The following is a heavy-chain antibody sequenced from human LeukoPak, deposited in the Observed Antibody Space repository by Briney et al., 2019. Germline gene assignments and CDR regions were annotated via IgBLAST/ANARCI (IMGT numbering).Heavy chain of an antibody. CDR1: GGSFSGYY. D-gene: IGHD3-9*01. V-gene: IGHV4-34*01. Sequence: PSETLSLTCAVYGGSFSGYYWSWIRQPPGKGLEWIGEINHSGSTNYSPSLKSRVTISVDTSKNQFSLKLSSVTAADTAVYYCARGGIRVLRYFDKIGGHDAFDIWGQGTMVTVSS. CDR3: ARGGIRVLRYFDKIGGHDAFDI. CDR2: INHSGST. J-gene: IGHJ3*02.